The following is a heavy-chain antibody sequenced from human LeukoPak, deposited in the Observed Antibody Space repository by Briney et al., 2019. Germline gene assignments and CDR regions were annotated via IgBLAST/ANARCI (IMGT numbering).Heavy chain of an antibody. J-gene: IGHJ4*02. CDR3: ARRRVGTHFDS. CDR1: GYTFTSYD. CDR2: MNPNSGNT. Sequence: ASVKVSCKASGYTFTSYDINWVRQATGQGLEWMGWMNPNSGNTDYALKFQGRVTITRNTSISTAYMELSSLRSQDTAAYYCARRRVGTHFDSWGQGTLVTVSS. V-gene: IGHV1-8*01. D-gene: IGHD1-14*01.